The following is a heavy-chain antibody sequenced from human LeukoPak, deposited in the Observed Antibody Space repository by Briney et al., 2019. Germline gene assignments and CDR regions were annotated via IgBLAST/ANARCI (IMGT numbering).Heavy chain of an antibody. J-gene: IGHJ4*02. CDR3: ARRHYDILTGYYFDY. D-gene: IGHD3-9*01. CDR2: IYPGDSDT. Sequence: PGESLKISCKGSGYSLTSYWIGWVRQMPGKGLEWMGIIYPGDSDTRYSPSFQGQVTISADKSISTAYLQWSSLKASDTAMYYCARRHYDILTGYYFDYWGQGTLVTVPS. V-gene: IGHV5-51*01. CDR1: GYSLTSYW.